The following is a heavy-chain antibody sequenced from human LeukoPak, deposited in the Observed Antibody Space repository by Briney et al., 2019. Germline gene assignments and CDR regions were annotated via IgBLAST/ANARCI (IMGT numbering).Heavy chain of an antibody. Sequence: GSLRLSCAAAGFTFSTYSMNWVRQAPGKGLEWVSSISSSSSYIYYADSVKGRFTISRDNAKSSLYLQMNSLRAEDTAVYYCARDQPNYDILTGYYPFDYWGQGTLVTVSS. V-gene: IGHV3-21*01. CDR1: GFTFSTYS. CDR2: ISSSSSYI. J-gene: IGHJ4*02. CDR3: ARDQPNYDILTGYYPFDY. D-gene: IGHD3-9*01.